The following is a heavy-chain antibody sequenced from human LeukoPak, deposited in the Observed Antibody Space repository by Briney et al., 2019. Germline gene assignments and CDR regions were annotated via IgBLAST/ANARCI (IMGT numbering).Heavy chain of an antibody. J-gene: IGHJ4*02. Sequence: PSETLSLTCTVSGGSISSYYWSWIRQPPGKGLEWIGYTYYSGSANYNPSLKSRATISVDTSKNQYYLKLSSVTAADTAVYYCARMGNSVRYFDWLLVDYWGQGTLVTVSS. CDR2: TYYSGSA. V-gene: IGHV4-59*01. D-gene: IGHD3-9*01. CDR3: ARMGNSVRYFDWLLVDY. CDR1: GGSISSYY.